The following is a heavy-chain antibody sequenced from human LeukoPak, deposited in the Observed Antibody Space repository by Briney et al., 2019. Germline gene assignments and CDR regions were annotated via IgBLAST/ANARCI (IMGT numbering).Heavy chain of an antibody. J-gene: IGHJ5*02. CDR1: GYSITRAYN. CDR3: ARWSSNYYDTSGRRFDP. D-gene: IGHD3-22*01. Sequence: SETLSLTCTVSGYSITRAYNWGWIRQSPEKGLEWIASISHAGDTYYNPSLKSRVTISVDTSKNLFSLTLASVTAPDTAVYYCARWSSNYYDTSGRRFDPWGQGTLVTVSS. CDR2: ISHAGDT. V-gene: IGHV4-38-2*02.